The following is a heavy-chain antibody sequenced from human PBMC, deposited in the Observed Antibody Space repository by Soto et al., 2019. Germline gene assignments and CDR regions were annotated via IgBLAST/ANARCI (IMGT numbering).Heavy chain of an antibody. V-gene: IGHV3-30*18. CDR1: GFTFSSYG. CDR3: AKGGRWELLRYYFDY. CDR2: ISYDGSNK. D-gene: IGHD1-26*01. Sequence: GGSLRLSCAASGFTFSSYGMHWVRQAPGKGLEWVAVISYDGSNKYYADSVKGRFTISRDNSKNTLYLQMNSLRAEDTAVYYCAKGGRWELLRYYFDYWGQGTLVTVSS. J-gene: IGHJ4*02.